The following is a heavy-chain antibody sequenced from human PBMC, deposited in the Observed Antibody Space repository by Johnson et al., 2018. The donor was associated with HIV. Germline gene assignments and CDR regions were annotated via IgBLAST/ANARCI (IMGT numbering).Heavy chain of an antibody. CDR1: GFTFSSYA. D-gene: IGHD3-22*01. J-gene: IGHJ3*02. V-gene: IGHV3-30-3*01. Sequence: QVQLVESGGGVVQPGRSLRLSCAASGFTFSSYAMHWVRQAPGKGLEWVAVISYDGSNQYYADSVKGRFTIARDNSKNTLYLQMNSLRAEDTAVYYCARCMIVVVITDAFDIWGQGTMVTVSS. CDR2: ISYDGSNQ. CDR3: ARCMIVVVITDAFDI.